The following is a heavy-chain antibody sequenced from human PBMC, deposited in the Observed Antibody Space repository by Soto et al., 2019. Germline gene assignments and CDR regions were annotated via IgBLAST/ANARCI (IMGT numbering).Heavy chain of an antibody. Sequence: EVQLVQSGAEVKKPGESLRISCKGSGYSFTSYWISWVRQMPGKGLEWMGRIDPSDSYTNYSPSFQGHVTISADKSISTAYLQWSSLKASDTAMYYCARPRRRSSSSDGMDVWGQGTTVTVSS. J-gene: IGHJ6*02. CDR2: IDPSDSYT. D-gene: IGHD6-6*01. CDR1: GYSFTSYW. V-gene: IGHV5-10-1*03. CDR3: ARPRRRSSSSDGMDV.